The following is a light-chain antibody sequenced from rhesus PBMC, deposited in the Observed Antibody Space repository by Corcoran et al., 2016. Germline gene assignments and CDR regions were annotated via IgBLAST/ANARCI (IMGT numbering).Light chain of an antibody. CDR2: KAS. V-gene: IGKV1-25*01. CDR1: QGISNN. J-gene: IGKJ3*01. Sequence: DIQMTQYPSSLSASVGDRVTITCRASQGISNNLAWYQQKPGKVPKVLIYKASPLQSGIPSRFSGSGSGTDFTLTISSLQPEDFATYYCQHGYGILFTFGPGTKLDIK. CDR3: QHGYGILFT.